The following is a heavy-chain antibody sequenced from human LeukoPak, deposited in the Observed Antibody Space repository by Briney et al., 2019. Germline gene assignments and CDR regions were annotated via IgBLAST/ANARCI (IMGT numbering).Heavy chain of an antibody. D-gene: IGHD5-12*01. CDR3: AKIWARGYFDY. CDR1: GFTFSSYA. CDR2: ISGSGGST. J-gene: IGHJ4*02. Sequence: GGSLRLSCAASGFTFSSYAMSWVRQAPGKGLEWVSSISGSGGSTYYADSVKGRFTISRDTSKSTLYLQMNSLRAEDPAVYYCAKIWARGYFDYWGQGTLVTVSS. V-gene: IGHV3-23*01.